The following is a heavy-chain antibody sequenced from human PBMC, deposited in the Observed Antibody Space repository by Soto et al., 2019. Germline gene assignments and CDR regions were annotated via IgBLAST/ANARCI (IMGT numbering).Heavy chain of an antibody. J-gene: IGHJ4*02. Sequence: PGGSLRLSCAASGFIFSNYAMHWVRQAPGKWLEWVAIISSDGSNTYYAGSVRGRFTISRDNSENTLYLQMNSLRPEDTAVYYCARDGSPAVRNPRTYFDYWGQGTLVTVSS. D-gene: IGHD2-2*01. CDR1: GFIFSNYA. V-gene: IGHV3-30-3*01. CDR2: ISSDGSNT. CDR3: ARDGSPAVRNPRTYFDY.